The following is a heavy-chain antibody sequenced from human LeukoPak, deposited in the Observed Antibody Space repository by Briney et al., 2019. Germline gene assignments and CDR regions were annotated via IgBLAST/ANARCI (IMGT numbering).Heavy chain of an antibody. J-gene: IGHJ4*02. V-gene: IGHV1-46*01. CDR3: VREVLSNFDY. CDR2: INCGTDDT. D-gene: IGHD1-1*01. CDR1: GYTFTSYY. Sequence: GASVKVSCKASGYTFTSYYIHWVRQAPGQGLEWLAIINCGTDDTTYALEFQGAVAVTRDTSTSTVYMELSSLRSEDTAVYYCVREVLSNFDYWGREPWSPSPQ.